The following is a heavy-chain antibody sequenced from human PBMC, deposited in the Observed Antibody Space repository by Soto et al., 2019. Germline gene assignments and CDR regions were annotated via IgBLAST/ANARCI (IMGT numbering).Heavy chain of an antibody. Sequence: GGSLRLSCAASGFTFSSYGMHWVRQAPGKGLEWVAVISYDGSNKYYADSVKGRFTISRDNSKNTLYLQMNSLRAEDTAVYYCAKDPGIAARLSYFDYWGQGTLVTVSS. J-gene: IGHJ4*02. D-gene: IGHD6-6*01. V-gene: IGHV3-30*18. CDR1: GFTFSSYG. CDR2: ISYDGSNK. CDR3: AKDPGIAARLSYFDY.